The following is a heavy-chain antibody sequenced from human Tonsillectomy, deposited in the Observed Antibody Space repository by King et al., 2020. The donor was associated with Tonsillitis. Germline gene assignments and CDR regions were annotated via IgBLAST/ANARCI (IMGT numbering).Heavy chain of an antibody. J-gene: IGHJ4*02. V-gene: IGHV3-33*08. D-gene: IGHD3-10*01. CDR2: IWFDGSNK. CDR1: GFTFSRNG. Sequence: VQLVESEGGVVQPGRSLRLSCAAAGFTFSRNGMHWVRQAPGKGLEWVAKIWFDGSNKYYADSVEGRFTISRDNSKNTQYLQMNSLRAEDTALYYCARDGGLYGDFFDDWGQGTLVSVSS. CDR3: ARDGGLYGDFFDD.